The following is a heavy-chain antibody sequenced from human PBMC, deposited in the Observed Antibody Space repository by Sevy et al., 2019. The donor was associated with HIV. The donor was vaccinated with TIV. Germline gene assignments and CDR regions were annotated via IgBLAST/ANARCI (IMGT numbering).Heavy chain of an antibody. V-gene: IGHV4-59*01. D-gene: IGHD5-12*01. J-gene: IGHJ4*02. Sequence: SETLSLTCTVSGGSISGYYWSWVRQAPGKGLEWIGYIYYSGTTNYNPSLTSRVTMPIDTSKNQFSLRMYPVTAADTAVYYCARTLSGYFGYYFDYWGQGTLVTVSS. CDR3: ARTLSGYFGYYFDY. CDR1: GGSISGYY. CDR2: IYYSGTT.